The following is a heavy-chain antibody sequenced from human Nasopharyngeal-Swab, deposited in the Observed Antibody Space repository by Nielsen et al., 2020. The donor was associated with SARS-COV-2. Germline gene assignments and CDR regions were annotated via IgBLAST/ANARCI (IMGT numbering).Heavy chain of an antibody. CDR2: IYYSGST. D-gene: IGHD3-3*01. CDR3: ARRFTDTIFGANNYYFDY. Sequence: SETLSLTCTVSGGSISSGGYYWSWIRQHPGKGLEWIRYIYYSGSTYYNPSLKSRVTISVDTSKNQFSLKLSSVTAADTAVYYCARRFTDTIFGANNYYFDYWGQGTLVTVSS. J-gene: IGHJ4*02. V-gene: IGHV4-31*03. CDR1: GGSISSGGYY.